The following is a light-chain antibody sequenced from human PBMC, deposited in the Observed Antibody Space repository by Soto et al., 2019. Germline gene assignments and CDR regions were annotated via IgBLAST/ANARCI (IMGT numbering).Light chain of an antibody. CDR1: QSVSSY. J-gene: IGKJ1*01. CDR3: QQNQDWPGT. V-gene: IGKV3-15*01. CDR2: DAS. Sequence: EVVMTQSPATLSVSPGERATLSCRASQSVSSYLAWFQQKPDQAPRLLIYDASTRAIGIPVRFSGSGSGTEFTLTIRSMHSEDYGVYSCQQNQDWPGTFGHGTQLDIK.